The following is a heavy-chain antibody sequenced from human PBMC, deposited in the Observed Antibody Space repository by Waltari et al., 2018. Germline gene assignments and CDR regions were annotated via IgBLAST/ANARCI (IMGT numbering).Heavy chain of an antibody. Sequence: EVQLVQSGAEVKKPGESLKISCKGSGYSFTSYWIGWVRQMPGKGLEWMGIIYPGDPVTSTSPSFQGKFTISADKPISPAYRQWGSLKAPDTAMYYCAGVGGLRFWGLGWFDPWGQGTLVTVPS. V-gene: IGHV5-51*01. CDR3: AGVGGLRFWGLGWFDP. D-gene: IGHD3-3*01. CDR2: IYPGDPVT. CDR1: GYSFTSYW. J-gene: IGHJ5*02.